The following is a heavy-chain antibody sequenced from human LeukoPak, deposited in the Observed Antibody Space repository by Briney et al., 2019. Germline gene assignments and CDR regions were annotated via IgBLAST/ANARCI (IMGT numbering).Heavy chain of an antibody. CDR2: IIPIFGTA. J-gene: IGHJ2*01. D-gene: IGHD2-2*01. Sequence: SVRVSCKASGGTFSCYTISWVRQAPGQGLEWMGAIIPIFGTANYAQKFQGRVTITADESTSTAYMELSSLRSEDTAVYYCARGGGYCSSTSCYQPGVLGWYFDLWGRGTLVTVSS. CDR1: GGTFSCYT. CDR3: ARGGGYCSSTSCYQPGVLGWYFDL. V-gene: IGHV1-69*01.